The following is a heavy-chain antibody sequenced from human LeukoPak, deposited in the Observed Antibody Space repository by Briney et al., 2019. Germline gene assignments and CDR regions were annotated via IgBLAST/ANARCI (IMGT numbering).Heavy chain of an antibody. CDR3: ASSVRGYSYGPPPHYYYYGMDV. D-gene: IGHD5-18*01. Sequence: ASVKVSCKASGYTFTSYAMNWVRQAPGQGLEWMGWINTNTGNPTYAQGFTGRFVSSLDTSVSTAYLQISSLKAEDTAVYYCASSVRGYSYGPPPHYYYYGMDVWGQGTTVTVSS. J-gene: IGHJ6*02. V-gene: IGHV7-4-1*02. CDR1: GYTFTSYA. CDR2: INTNTGNP.